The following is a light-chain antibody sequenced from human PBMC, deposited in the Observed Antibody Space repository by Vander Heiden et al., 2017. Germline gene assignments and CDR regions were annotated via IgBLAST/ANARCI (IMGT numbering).Light chain of an antibody. CDR1: QSISNY. CDR3: QQTYSTPQT. Sequence: DIQMTQSPSSLSASVGDRVTITCRASQSISNYLNWYQQTPGNAPKLLIYVASSLQSGVPSRFSGSGSGTDFTLTISSLQPEDFANYYCQQTYSTPQTFGQGTKVEIK. CDR2: VAS. V-gene: IGKV1-39*01. J-gene: IGKJ1*01.